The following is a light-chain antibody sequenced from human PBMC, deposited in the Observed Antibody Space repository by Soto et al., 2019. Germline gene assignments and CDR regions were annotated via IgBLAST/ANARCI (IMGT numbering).Light chain of an antibody. V-gene: IGKV3-15*01. CDR1: QSVSSN. CDR3: QHGTT. CDR2: GTS. J-gene: IGKJ1*01. Sequence: EIVVTQSPAALSVSPGERATLSCRARQSVSSNLAWYQHKPGQAPRLLIYGTSTRATGIPARFSGSGSGTEFTLTISSLQSEDFAVYYCQHGTTFGQGTKVEIK.